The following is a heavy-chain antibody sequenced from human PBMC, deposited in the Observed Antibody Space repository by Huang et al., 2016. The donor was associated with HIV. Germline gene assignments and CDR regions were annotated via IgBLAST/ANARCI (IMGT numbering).Heavy chain of an antibody. D-gene: IGHD3-10*01. V-gene: IGHV4-39*01. CDR3: ARHREGPVAYYSGWGSHLNYMDV. Sequence: QLLLQESGPGLVKPSEALALTCAVSGGSIRSSDYHWGWIRQPPGEGLEWIGSIYFNGSTHAVPSRNSRVTIAVDMSKSLFLLNLTSMTAADTAVYYCARHREGPVAYYSGWGSHLNYMDVWGRGRTVVVSS. J-gene: IGHJ6*03. CDR1: GGSIRSSDYH. CDR2: IYFNGST.